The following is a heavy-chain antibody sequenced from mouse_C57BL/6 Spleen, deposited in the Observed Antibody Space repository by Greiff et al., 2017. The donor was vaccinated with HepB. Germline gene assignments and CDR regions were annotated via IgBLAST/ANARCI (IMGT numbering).Heavy chain of an antibody. D-gene: IGHD1-1*01. J-gene: IGHJ1*03. CDR3: ARDRGYYGSWYFDV. Sequence: EVKVVESGGGLVKPGGSLKLSCAASGFTFSSYALSWVRQTPEKRLEWVATISDGGSYTYYPDNVKGRFTISRDNAKNNLYLQMSHLKSEDTAMYYCARDRGYYGSWYFDVWGTGTTVTVSS. CDR2: ISDGGSYT. V-gene: IGHV5-4*01. CDR1: GFTFSSYA.